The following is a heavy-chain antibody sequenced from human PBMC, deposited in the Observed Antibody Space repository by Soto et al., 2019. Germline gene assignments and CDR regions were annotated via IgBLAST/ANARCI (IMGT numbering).Heavy chain of an antibody. CDR1: GGSISSSSYY. J-gene: IGHJ5*02. D-gene: IGHD3-3*01. CDR2: IYYSGST. CDR3: ARHPKARVADWFYP. V-gene: IGHV4-39*01. Sequence: QLQLQESGPGLVKPSETLSLTCTVSGGSISSSSYYWGWIRQPPGRGLEWIGSIYYSGSTYYNPSLKSRVTISVDTSKNQFAPKLSSVTAADTAVYYCARHPKARVADWFYPWGQGTLVTVSS.